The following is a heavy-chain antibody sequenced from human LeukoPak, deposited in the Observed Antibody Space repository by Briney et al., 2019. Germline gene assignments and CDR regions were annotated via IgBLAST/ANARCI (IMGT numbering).Heavy chain of an antibody. CDR3: ARGYSSSWYGYYYYGMDA. CDR2: LIGSSGST. Sequence: GGSLRLSCAASGFTSTDYAMNWVRQAPGKGLEWVSVLIGSSGSTDYADSVKGRFTISRDNSKNTLYLQMNSLRAEDTAVYYCARGYSSSWYGYYYYGMDAWGQGTTVTVSS. CDR1: GFTSTDYA. J-gene: IGHJ6*02. V-gene: IGHV3-23*01. D-gene: IGHD6-13*01.